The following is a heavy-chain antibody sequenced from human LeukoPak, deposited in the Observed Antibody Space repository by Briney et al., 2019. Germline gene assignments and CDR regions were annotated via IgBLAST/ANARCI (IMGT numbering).Heavy chain of an antibody. V-gene: IGHV3-23*01. Sequence: AGGSLRLSCAASGFTFSSYAMSWVRQAPGKGLEWVSAISGSGGSTYYADSVKGRFTISRDNSKNTLYLQMNSLRAEDTAVYYCAKPLIGSRGYFDYWGQGTLVTVSS. CDR1: GFTFSSYA. J-gene: IGHJ4*02. CDR2: ISGSGGST. CDR3: AKPLIGSRGYFDY. D-gene: IGHD2/OR15-2a*01.